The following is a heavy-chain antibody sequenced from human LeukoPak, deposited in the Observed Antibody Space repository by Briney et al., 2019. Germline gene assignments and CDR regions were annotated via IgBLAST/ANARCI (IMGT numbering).Heavy chain of an antibody. D-gene: IGHD5-18*01. V-gene: IGHV1-2*02. Sequence: ASVKVSCKASGYTFTGYYIHWVRQAPGQGLEWMGWINPDNGVTNYAQKFQGRVTMTRDTSMSTAYMELSRLRSDDTAVYYCARGTGEGYSYGRYYFDYWGQGTLVTVSS. CDR1: GYTFTGYY. CDR2: INPDNGVT. J-gene: IGHJ4*02. CDR3: ARGTGEGYSYGRYYFDY.